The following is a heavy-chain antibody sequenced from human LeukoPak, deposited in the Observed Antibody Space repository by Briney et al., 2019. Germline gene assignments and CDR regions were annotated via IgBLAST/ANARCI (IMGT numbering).Heavy chain of an antibody. D-gene: IGHD3-22*01. V-gene: IGHV3-43*01. J-gene: IGHJ4*02. CDR2: ISWDGGST. CDR3: AKTSRRYDSSGPYFDY. CDR1: GFTFDDYT. Sequence: GGSLRLSCAASGFTFDDYTMHWVRQAPGKGLEWVSLISWDGGSTYYADSVKGRFTISRDNSKNSLYLQMNSLRTEDTALYYCAKTSRRYDSSGPYFDYWGQGTLVTVSS.